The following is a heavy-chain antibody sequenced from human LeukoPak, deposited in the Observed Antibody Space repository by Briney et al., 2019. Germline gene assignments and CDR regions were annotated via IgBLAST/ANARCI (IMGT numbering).Heavy chain of an antibody. D-gene: IGHD2-2*01. CDR1: GFTFSSYW. CDR2: IKQDGSEK. V-gene: IGHV3-7*03. J-gene: IGHJ3*02. CDR3: AGGTGYCSSTSCSDAFDI. Sequence: GGSLRLSCAASGFTFSSYWMSWVRQAPGKGLEWVANIKQDGSEKYYVDSVKGRFTISRDNSKNTLYLQMNSLRAEDTAVYYCAGGTGYCSSTSCSDAFDIWGQGTMVTVSS.